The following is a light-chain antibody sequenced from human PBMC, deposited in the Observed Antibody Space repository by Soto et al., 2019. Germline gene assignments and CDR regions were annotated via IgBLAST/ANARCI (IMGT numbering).Light chain of an antibody. V-gene: IGKV1-5*01. Sequence: DIRMTQSPSTLSASVGDRVTITCRASQSISSWVAWYQQKPGKAPKPLIYDASSLESGVPSRFSGSGSGTDFTLTISSLQPDDFATYYCQHYNSYSEAFGQGTKV. CDR1: QSISSW. J-gene: IGKJ1*01. CDR2: DAS. CDR3: QHYNSYSEA.